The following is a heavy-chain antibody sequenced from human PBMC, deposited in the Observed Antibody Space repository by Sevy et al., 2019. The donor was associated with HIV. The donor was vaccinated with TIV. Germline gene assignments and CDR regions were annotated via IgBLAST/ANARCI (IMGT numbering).Heavy chain of an antibody. CDR1: GYTLTEFS. J-gene: IGHJ4*02. D-gene: IGHD3-22*01. Sequence: ASVKVSCKISGYTLTEFSMHWVRQVPGKGLEWMGSFDPEDAKTIYAQKFQGRVTMTEDTSTVTAYMELRSLRSEDTAMYYCAITREYYSDSSGYFDYWGQGTLVTVSS. CDR2: FDPEDAKT. V-gene: IGHV1-24*01. CDR3: AITREYYSDSSGYFDY.